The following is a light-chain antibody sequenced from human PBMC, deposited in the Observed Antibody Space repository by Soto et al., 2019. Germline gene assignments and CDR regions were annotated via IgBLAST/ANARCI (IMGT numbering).Light chain of an antibody. CDR3: QHRSDRPIP. CDR1: QSVTSY. V-gene: IGKV3-11*01. CDR2: DVS. J-gene: IGKJ5*01. Sequence: EIVLSNSPVILFYSHGERATLSCRASQSVTSYLAWYQQKPGQAPRLLIYDVSNRASGIPARFSGSGSETDFTLTICILEPEDFAGYYCQHRSDRPIPFGRGTR.